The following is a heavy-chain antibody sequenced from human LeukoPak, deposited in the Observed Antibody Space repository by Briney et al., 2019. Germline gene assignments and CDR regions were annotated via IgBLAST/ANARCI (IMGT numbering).Heavy chain of an antibody. CDR3: ARATVTTVDYYYYMDV. D-gene: IGHD4-17*01. Sequence: ASVKVSRKASGYTFTSYGITWLRQAPGQGLEWMGWISIYTGHTNYAQKFQGRVTMTTDTSTSTAYMDLRSLRSDDTAVYYCARATVTTVDYYYYMDVWGKGTTVTISS. CDR1: GYTFTSYG. V-gene: IGHV1-18*01. CDR2: ISIYTGHT. J-gene: IGHJ6*03.